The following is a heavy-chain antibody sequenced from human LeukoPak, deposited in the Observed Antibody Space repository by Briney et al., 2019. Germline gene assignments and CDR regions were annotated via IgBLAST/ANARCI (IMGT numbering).Heavy chain of an antibody. D-gene: IGHD1-1*01. V-gene: IGHV3-21*01. J-gene: IGHJ4*02. Sequence: GGSLRLSCGASGFTLSTYSMIWVRQAPGKGLEWVSSISRSSSYIYYADSVKGRFTISRDNAKKSLFLEMNSLRGEDTAVYYCARHHDWNGGFDHWGQGTLVIVSS. CDR1: GFTLSTYS. CDR2: ISRSSSYI. CDR3: ARHHDWNGGFDH.